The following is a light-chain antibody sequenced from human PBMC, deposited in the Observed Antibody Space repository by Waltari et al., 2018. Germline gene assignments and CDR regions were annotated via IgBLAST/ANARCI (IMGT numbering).Light chain of an antibody. CDR1: SSDVGSYNL. Sequence: QSALTQPASVSGSPGQSISISCTGTSSDVGSYNLVSWYQQPPDKAPKLMIYEDTKRPSGVSNRFSGSKSGTTASLTISGLQAEDEADYYCCSYAGSSTLVFGGGTKLTVL. V-gene: IGLV2-23*01. J-gene: IGLJ3*02. CDR3: CSYAGSSTLV. CDR2: EDT.